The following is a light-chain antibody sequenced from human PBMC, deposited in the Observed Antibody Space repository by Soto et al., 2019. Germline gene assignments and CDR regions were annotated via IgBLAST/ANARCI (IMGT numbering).Light chain of an antibody. CDR1: QSIAGY. CDR3: QQSFPVPIT. Sequence: DIQMTQSPSSLSASVGDRVTITCRASQSIAGYLSWYQQKPGKAPKFLIYSASSLQRGVPSRFRGRGSGPDFTLTFPGLHPEDFETYYCQQSFPVPITFGKGHDWKLN. J-gene: IGKJ5*01. V-gene: IGKV1-39*01. CDR2: SAS.